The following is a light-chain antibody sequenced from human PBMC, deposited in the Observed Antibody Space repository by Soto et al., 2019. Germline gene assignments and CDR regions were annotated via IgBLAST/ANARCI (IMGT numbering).Light chain of an antibody. CDR3: QQRRNWPPT. CDR2: DAS. J-gene: IGKJ1*01. CDR1: QSVSSY. Sequence: EIVLTQSPATLSLSPGERATLSCRASQSVSSYLAWYQQKPGQAPRLLIYDASNRATGIPARFSGSGSGPDFTLTISSLEPEDFAVYYCQQRRNWPPTFGQGTKVQI. V-gene: IGKV3-11*01.